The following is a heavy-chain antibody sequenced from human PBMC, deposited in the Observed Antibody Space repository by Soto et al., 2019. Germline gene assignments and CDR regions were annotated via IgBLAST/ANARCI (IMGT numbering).Heavy chain of an antibody. V-gene: IGHV4-34*01. CDR3: ARVLLWFGELPNAFDI. J-gene: IGHJ3*02. D-gene: IGHD3-10*01. CDR1: GGSFSGYY. Sequence: QVQLQQWGAGLLKSSETLSLTCAVYGGSFSGYYWSWIRQPPGKGLEWIGEINHSGSTNYNPSLKSRVTISVDTSKNQFSLKLSSVTAADTAVYYCARVLLWFGELPNAFDIWGQGTMVTVSS. CDR2: INHSGST.